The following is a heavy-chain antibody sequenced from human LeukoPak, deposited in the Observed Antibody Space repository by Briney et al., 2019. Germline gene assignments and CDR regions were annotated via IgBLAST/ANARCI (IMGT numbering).Heavy chain of an antibody. V-gene: IGHV3-30*02. CDR1: GFTFSSYG. J-gene: IGHJ6*03. CDR2: IRYDGSNK. D-gene: IGHD6-19*01. CDR3: ARLIAVAGYYYYYYMDV. Sequence: GGSLRLSCAVSGFTFSSYGMHWVRQAPGKGLEWVAFIRYDGSNKYYADSVKGRFTISRDNAKNSLYLQMNSLRAEDTAVYYCARLIAVAGYYYYYYMDVWGKGTTVTVSS.